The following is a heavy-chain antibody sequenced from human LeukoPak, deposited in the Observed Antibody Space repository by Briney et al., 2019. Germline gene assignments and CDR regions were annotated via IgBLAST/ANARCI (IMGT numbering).Heavy chain of an antibody. J-gene: IGHJ4*02. CDR2: ISGGGGST. Sequence: PGGSLRLSCAASGFTFSSYAMSWVRQAPGKGLEWVSAISGGGGSTYYADSVKGRFTIYRDNSKDTLYLQMNSLRAEDTAVYYCAKDFCGGDCYRPQYWGQGTLVTVSS. CDR1: GFTFSSYA. V-gene: IGHV3-23*01. D-gene: IGHD2-21*02. CDR3: AKDFCGGDCYRPQY.